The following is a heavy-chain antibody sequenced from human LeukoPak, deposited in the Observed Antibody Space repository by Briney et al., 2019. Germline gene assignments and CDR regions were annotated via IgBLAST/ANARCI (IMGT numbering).Heavy chain of an antibody. CDR1: GYTFTSYG. CDR2: ISAYNGNT. J-gene: IGHJ4*02. D-gene: IGHD4-17*01. Sequence: GASVKVSCKASGYTFTSYGISWVRQAPGQGLEWMGWISAYNGNTNYAQKLQGRVTMTTDTSTSTAYMELSRLRSDDTAVYYCAREADYGDYVSIIGYWGQGTLVTVSS. V-gene: IGHV1-18*01. CDR3: AREADYGDYVSIIGY.